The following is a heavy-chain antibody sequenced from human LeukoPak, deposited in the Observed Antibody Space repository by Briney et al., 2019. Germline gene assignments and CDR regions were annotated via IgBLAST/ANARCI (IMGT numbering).Heavy chain of an antibody. V-gene: IGHV1-18*01. J-gene: IGHJ4*02. CDR3: ARDFHSSGYYHYFHY. D-gene: IGHD3-22*01. Sequence: GASVKVSCKASGYTFTSYGISWVRQAPGQALEWMGWISGYNGNTNYAQKLQGRVTMTTDTSTSTAYMELRSLRSGDTAVYYCARDFHSSGYYHYFHYWGQGTLVTVSS. CDR1: GYTFTSYG. CDR2: ISGYNGNT.